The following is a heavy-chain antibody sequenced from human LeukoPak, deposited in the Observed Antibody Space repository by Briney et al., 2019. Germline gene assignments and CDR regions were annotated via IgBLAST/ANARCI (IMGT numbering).Heavy chain of an antibody. CDR2: IYHSGST. D-gene: IGHD1-26*01. Sequence: SSETLSLTCTVSDYSISSHYYWGWIRQPPGEGLEWIGNIYHSGSTYYNPSLKSRVTISVDTSKNQFSLILSSVTAADTAVYYCARASVAERGSPDYWGQGTLVTVSS. J-gene: IGHJ4*02. CDR3: ARASVAERGSPDY. CDR1: DYSISSHYY. V-gene: IGHV4-38-2*02.